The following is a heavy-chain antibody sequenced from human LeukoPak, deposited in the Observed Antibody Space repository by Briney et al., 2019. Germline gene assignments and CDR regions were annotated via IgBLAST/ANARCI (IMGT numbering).Heavy chain of an antibody. CDR3: ARAPITMVRGVIIEGPDWFDP. V-gene: IGHV1-69*13. CDR1: GGTFISYA. CDR2: IIPIFGTA. J-gene: IGHJ5*02. D-gene: IGHD3-10*01. Sequence: SVKVSCKASGGTFISYAISWVRQAPGQGLEWMGGIIPIFGTANYAQKFQGRVTITADESTSTAYMELSSLRSEDTAVYYCARAPITMVRGVIIEGPDWFDPWGQGTLVTVSS.